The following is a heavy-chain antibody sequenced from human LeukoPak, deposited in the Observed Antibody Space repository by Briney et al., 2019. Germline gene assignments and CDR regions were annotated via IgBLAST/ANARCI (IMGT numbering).Heavy chain of an antibody. Sequence: PSETLSLTCTVSGGSISSYYWSWIRQPPGKGLERIGYIYYSGSTNYNPSLKSRVTISVDTSKNQFSLKLSSVTAADTAVYYCARALSGGGFPFDYWGQGALVTVSS. CDR1: GGSISSYY. J-gene: IGHJ4*02. CDR3: ARALSGGGFPFDY. V-gene: IGHV4-59*01. D-gene: IGHD2-15*01. CDR2: IYYSGST.